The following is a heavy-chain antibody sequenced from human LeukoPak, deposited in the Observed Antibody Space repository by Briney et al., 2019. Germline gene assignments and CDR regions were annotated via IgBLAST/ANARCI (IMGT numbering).Heavy chain of an antibody. CDR2: INHSGST. J-gene: IGHJ4*02. CDR3: ARGRGYSYGSLRGDFDY. D-gene: IGHD5-18*01. V-gene: IGHV4-34*01. Sequence: SETLSLTCAVYGGSFSGYYWSWIRQPPGKGLEWIGEINHSGSTNYNPSLKSRVTISVDTSKNQFSLKLSSVTAADTAVYYCARGRGYSYGSLRGDFDYWGQGTLVTVSS. CDR1: GGSFSGYY.